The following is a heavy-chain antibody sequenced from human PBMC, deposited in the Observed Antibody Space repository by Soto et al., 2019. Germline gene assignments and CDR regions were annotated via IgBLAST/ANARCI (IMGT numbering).Heavy chain of an antibody. Sequence: GGSLRLSCAASGFTFSSYSMNWVRQAPGKGLEWVSSISSSSSYIYYADSVKGRFTISRDNAKNSLYLQMNSLRAEDTAVYYCARDPFPYDYIWGKVSSYFDYWGQGTLVTVSS. CDR3: ARDPFPYDYIWGKVSSYFDY. V-gene: IGHV3-21*01. CDR1: GFTFSSYS. D-gene: IGHD3-16*01. J-gene: IGHJ4*02. CDR2: ISSSSSYI.